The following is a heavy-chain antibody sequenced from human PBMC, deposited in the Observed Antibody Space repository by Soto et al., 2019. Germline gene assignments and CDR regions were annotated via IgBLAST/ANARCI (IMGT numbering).Heavy chain of an antibody. CDR3: TRDGPIRGLLELHVKYSDY. D-gene: IGHD1-7*01. Sequence: EVELLESGVTLVQPGGSLRLSCSASGFSFVRYAMSCVSQAPGKGLEWIATISSSERSSSTYYIEAVKGRFTISRDDSNNLVFLEMKNMRTEDTALYYCTRDGPIRGLLELHVKYSDYWGRGTHVAVSS. J-gene: IGHJ4*02. CDR1: GFSFVRYA. V-gene: IGHV3-23*01. CDR2: ISSSERSSST.